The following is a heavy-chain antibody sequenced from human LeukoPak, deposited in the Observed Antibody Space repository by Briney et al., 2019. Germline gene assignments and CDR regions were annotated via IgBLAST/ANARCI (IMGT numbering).Heavy chain of an antibody. D-gene: IGHD4-17*01. V-gene: IGHV3-74*01. CDR3: ASALTTVTPHFHY. Sequence: GGSLRLSCAASGFTFSDYWMHWVRQAPGKGLVWVSRIDTGGSSATYADSVKGRFTISRDNAKKTVYLQMNSLSVEDTGVYYCASALTTVTPHFHYWGQGTLVTVSS. CDR1: GFTFSDYW. J-gene: IGHJ4*02. CDR2: IDTGGSSA.